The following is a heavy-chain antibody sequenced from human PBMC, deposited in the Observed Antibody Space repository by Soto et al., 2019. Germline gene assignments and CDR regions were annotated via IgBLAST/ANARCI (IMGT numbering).Heavy chain of an antibody. Sequence: GGSLRLSCAASGFTFSDYAMHWVRQAPGKGLEWVVVVSHDGRNTHYADSVRGRFTISRDSSKNTVSLEMTSLRAEDTAVYYCAKGGRQWLVTSDFNYWGQGALVTVSS. J-gene: IGHJ4*02. CDR2: VSHDGRNT. D-gene: IGHD6-19*01. CDR3: AKGGRQWLVTSDFNY. CDR1: GFTFSDYA. V-gene: IGHV3-30*18.